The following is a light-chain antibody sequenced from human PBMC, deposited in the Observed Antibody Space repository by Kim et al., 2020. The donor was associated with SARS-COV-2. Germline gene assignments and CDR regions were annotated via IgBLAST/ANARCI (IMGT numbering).Light chain of an antibody. Sequence: PGERATLSCRASQSVSSSYLAWYQQKPGQDPRLLIYGASSRATGIPDRFSGSGSGTDFTLTISRLEPEDFAVYYCQQYGSSPGWTFGQGTKVDIK. CDR1: QSVSSSY. CDR3: QQYGSSPGWT. V-gene: IGKV3-20*01. CDR2: GAS. J-gene: IGKJ1*01.